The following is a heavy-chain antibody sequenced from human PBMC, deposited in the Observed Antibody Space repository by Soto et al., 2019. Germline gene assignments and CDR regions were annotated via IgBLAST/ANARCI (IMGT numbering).Heavy chain of an antibody. CDR3: ASISGSYYGGNWFDP. CDR2: ISAYNGNT. D-gene: IGHD1-26*01. CDR1: GGTFSSYA. Sequence: QVQLVQSGAEVKKPGSSVKVSCKASGGTFSSYAISWVRQAPGQGLEWMGWISAYNGNTNYAQKLQGRVTMTTDTSTSTAYMELRSLRSDDTAVYYCASISGSYYGGNWFDPWGQGTLVTVSS. V-gene: IGHV1-18*01. J-gene: IGHJ5*02.